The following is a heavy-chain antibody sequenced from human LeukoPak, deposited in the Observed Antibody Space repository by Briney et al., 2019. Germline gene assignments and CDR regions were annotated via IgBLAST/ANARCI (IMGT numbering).Heavy chain of an antibody. CDR1: GFTFRSYG. Sequence: GGSLRLSCAASGFTFRSYGMHWVRQAPGKGLEWVAVISYDGSNKYYADSVKGRFTISRDNSKNTLYLQMNSLRAEDTAVYYCARGTYYYDLFDYWGQGTLVTVSS. CDR2: ISYDGSNK. CDR3: ARGTYYYDLFDY. V-gene: IGHV3-30*12. D-gene: IGHD3-22*01. J-gene: IGHJ4*02.